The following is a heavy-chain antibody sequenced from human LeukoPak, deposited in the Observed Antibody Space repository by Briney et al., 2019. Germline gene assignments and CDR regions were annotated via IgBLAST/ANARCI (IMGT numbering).Heavy chain of an antibody. CDR1: GFTFSNAW. Sequence: GGSLRLSCAASGFTFSNAWMSWVRQAPGKGLEWVGRIKSKTDGGTTDYAAPVKGRFTISRDDSKNTLYLQMNGLKTEDTAVYYCTTDPYDPYWYFDLWGRGTLVTVSS. CDR3: TTDPYDPYWYFDL. D-gene: IGHD3-22*01. J-gene: IGHJ2*01. CDR2: IKSKTDGGTT. V-gene: IGHV3-15*01.